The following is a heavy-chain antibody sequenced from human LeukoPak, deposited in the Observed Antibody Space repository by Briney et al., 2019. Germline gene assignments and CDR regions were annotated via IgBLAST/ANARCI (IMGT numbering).Heavy chain of an antibody. V-gene: IGHV3-48*03. CDR3: AELGITMIGGV. Sequence: PGGSLRLSCAASGFTFSSYEMNWVRQAPGKGLEWVSYISSSGSTIFYADSVKGRFTISRDNAKNSLYLQMNSLRAEDAAVYYCAELGITMIGGVWGKGTTVTISS. D-gene: IGHD3-10*02. CDR1: GFTFSSYE. J-gene: IGHJ6*04. CDR2: ISSSGSTI.